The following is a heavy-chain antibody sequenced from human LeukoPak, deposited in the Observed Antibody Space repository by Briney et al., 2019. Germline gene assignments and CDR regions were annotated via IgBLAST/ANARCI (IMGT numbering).Heavy chain of an antibody. J-gene: IGHJ3*01. V-gene: IGHV3-48*03. CDR3: ARDGPVGDGAAPDTFDL. CDR2: ISSIGSIT. Sequence: GGSLRLSCVASGLTFISDEMNWVRQRPGKGLEWVAYISSIGSITTYSDSVRGRFTISRDNAKNSLYLEMTNLRAEDTAVYYCARDGPVGDGAAPDTFDLWGQGTMVTVSS. D-gene: IGHD2-21*02. CDR1: GLTFISDE.